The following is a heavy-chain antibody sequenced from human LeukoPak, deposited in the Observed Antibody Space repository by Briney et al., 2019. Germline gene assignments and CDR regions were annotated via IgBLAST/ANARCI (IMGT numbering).Heavy chain of an antibody. Sequence: ASVKVSCKASGYTFTGYGISWVRQAPGQGLEWMGWISAYNGNTNYAQKLQGRVTMTTDTSTSTAYMELRSLRSDDTAVYYCARDHYYDSLGYFDIWGQGTMVTVSS. CDR2: ISAYNGNT. V-gene: IGHV1-18*01. CDR3: ARDHYYDSLGYFDI. D-gene: IGHD3-22*01. J-gene: IGHJ3*02. CDR1: GYTFTGYG.